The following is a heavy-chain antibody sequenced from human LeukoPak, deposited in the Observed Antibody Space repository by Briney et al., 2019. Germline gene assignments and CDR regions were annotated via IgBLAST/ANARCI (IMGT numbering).Heavy chain of an antibody. Sequence: SETLSLTCTVSGVSIRSSSFYWGWIRQPPGKGLEWIGSIYYSGSTYYRPSLKSRVTMSVDTSKNQFSLRLSSVTAADTAVYYCARGLRWDLTISGTSTFDYWGQGRLVTVSS. CDR2: IYYSGST. D-gene: IGHD1-26*01. CDR1: GVSIRSSSFY. V-gene: IGHV4-39*01. CDR3: ARGLRWDLTISGTSTFDY. J-gene: IGHJ4*02.